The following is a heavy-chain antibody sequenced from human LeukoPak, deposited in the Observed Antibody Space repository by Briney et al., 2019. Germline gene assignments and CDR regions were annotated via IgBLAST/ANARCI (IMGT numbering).Heavy chain of an antibody. V-gene: IGHV3-7*01. CDR1: GFTFSSYW. CDR2: IKQDGSEK. Sequence: GGSLRLSCAASGFTFSSYWMSWVRQAPGKGLEWVANIKQDGSEKYYVDSVKGRFTISRDNAKNSLYLQMNSLRAEDTAVYYCARQQFPPGGYYDSNDAFDIWGQGTMVTVSS. D-gene: IGHD3-22*01. J-gene: IGHJ3*02. CDR3: ARQQFPPGGYYDSNDAFDI.